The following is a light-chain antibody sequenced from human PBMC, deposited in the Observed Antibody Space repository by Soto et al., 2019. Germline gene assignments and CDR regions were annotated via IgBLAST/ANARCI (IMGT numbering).Light chain of an antibody. Sequence: ATRMTQSPSSLSASTGDRVNITCRADQGVSSYLAWYQQKPGRAPKLLIYAASTLQSGVPSTFSGSGSGTDFTLTISCLQSEDFATYFCQQYSTYPFTFGLGTKVDVK. CDR3: QQYSTYPFT. J-gene: IGKJ3*01. CDR1: QGVSSY. V-gene: IGKV1-8*01. CDR2: AAS.